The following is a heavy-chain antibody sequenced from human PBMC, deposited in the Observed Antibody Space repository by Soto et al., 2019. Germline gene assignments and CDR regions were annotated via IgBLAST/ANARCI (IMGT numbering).Heavy chain of an antibody. D-gene: IGHD6-13*01. CDR2: IYTSGST. CDR1: GDSISSYY. J-gene: IGHJ5*02. V-gene: IGHV4-4*07. CDR3: ARTEIAAAGGRWFDP. Sequence: SETLSLTCTVSGDSISSYYWNWVRQPAGKGLEWIGRIYTSGSTIYNPSLRSRVTVSVDTSKNQFSLKLNSVTAADTAVYYCARTEIAAAGGRWFDPWGQGXLVTVYS.